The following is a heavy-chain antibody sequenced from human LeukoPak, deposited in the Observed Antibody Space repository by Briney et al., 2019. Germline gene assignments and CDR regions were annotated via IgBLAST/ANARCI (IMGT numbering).Heavy chain of an antibody. D-gene: IGHD2-8*01. J-gene: IGHJ5*02. Sequence: GASVTVSCMASGYTFTSYDINWVRQPTGQGPAWMGWMNPNSGNTGYAQKFQGRVTMTSNTSISTAYMELSRLRSEDTDVYYGARARAVMVYATGVHCFDPWGQGTLVTVSS. V-gene: IGHV1-8*01. CDR3: ARARAVMVYATGVHCFDP. CDR2: MNPNSGNT. CDR1: GYTFTSYD.